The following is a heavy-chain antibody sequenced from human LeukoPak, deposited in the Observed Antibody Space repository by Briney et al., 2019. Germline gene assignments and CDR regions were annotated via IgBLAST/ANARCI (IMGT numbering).Heavy chain of an antibody. CDR3: AKPLGYCSGGSCHDAFDI. Sequence: GGSLRLSCAASGFTFSSYGMHWVRQAPGKGLEWVAVISYDGSNKYYADSVKGRFTISRDNSKNTLYLQMNSLRAEYTAVYYGAKPLGYCSGGSCHDAFDIWGQGTMVTVSS. V-gene: IGHV3-30*18. CDR2: ISYDGSNK. D-gene: IGHD2-15*01. J-gene: IGHJ3*02. CDR1: GFTFSSYG.